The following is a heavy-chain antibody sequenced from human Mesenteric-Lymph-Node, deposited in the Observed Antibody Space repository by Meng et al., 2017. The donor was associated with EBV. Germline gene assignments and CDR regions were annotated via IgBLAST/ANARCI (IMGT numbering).Heavy chain of an antibody. V-gene: IGHV4-4*02. CDR1: TGSISNSNW. Sequence: QAKVEGARPGRGKPSGTLAPTCTVSTGSISNSNWWSWIRQTPGKGLEWIGEVFHNGATNYSPSLKSRVSMSVDKSRNQFSLKLSSVTAADTAVYYCALIIVGATHFDYWGQGTLVTVSS. J-gene: IGHJ4*02. D-gene: IGHD1-26*01. CDR2: VFHNGAT. CDR3: ALIIVGATHFDY.